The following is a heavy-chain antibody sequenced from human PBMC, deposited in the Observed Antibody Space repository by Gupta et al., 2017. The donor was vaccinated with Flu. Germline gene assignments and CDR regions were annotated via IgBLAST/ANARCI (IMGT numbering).Heavy chain of an antibody. CDR3: ARAYCSSTSCYPYYFDY. V-gene: IGHV3-23*01. CDR1: GFTFSSYA. J-gene: IGHJ4*02. CDR2: ISGSGGST. Sequence: EVQLLESGGGLVQPGGSLRLSCAASGFTFSSYAMSWVRQAPGKGLEWVSAISGSGGSTYYADSVKGRFTISRDNSKNTLYLQMNSLRAEDTAVYYCARAYCSSTSCYPYYFDYWGQGTLVTVSS. D-gene: IGHD2-2*01.